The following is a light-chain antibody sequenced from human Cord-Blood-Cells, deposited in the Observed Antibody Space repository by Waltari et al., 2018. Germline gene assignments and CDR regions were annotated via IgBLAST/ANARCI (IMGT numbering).Light chain of an antibody. CDR2: RAS. Sequence: DIVMTQSPDSLAVSLGERATINCKSSQSVLYSSNNKNYLAWYQQKPGQPPKLLMYRASTREAGVPDRVSGSGSGTDFTLTISSLQAEDVAVYYCQQYYSTPYTFGQGTKLEIK. CDR3: QQYYSTPYT. J-gene: IGKJ2*01. CDR1: QSVLYSSNNKNY. V-gene: IGKV4-1*01.